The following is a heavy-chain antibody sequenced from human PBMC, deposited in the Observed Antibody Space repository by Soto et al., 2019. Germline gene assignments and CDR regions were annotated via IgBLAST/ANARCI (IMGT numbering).Heavy chain of an antibody. CDR3: VVVAVTTYYYYYYMDV. J-gene: IGHJ6*03. Sequence: GGSLRLSCAASGFTFSSYWMHWVRQAPGKGLVWVSRINSDGSSTSYADSVKGRFTISRDNAKNTLYLQMNSLRAEDTAVYYCVVVAVTTYYYYYYMDVWGKGTTVTVSS. CDR1: GFTFSSYW. CDR2: INSDGSST. V-gene: IGHV3-74*01. D-gene: IGHD2-15*01.